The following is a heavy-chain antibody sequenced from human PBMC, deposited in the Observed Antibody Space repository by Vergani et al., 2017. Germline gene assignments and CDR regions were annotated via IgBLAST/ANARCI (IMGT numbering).Heavy chain of an antibody. Sequence: QVQLVQSGAEVKKPGSSVKVSCKASGGTFSSYAISWVRQAPGQGLEWMGRIIPIFGTANYAQKFQGRVTITADESTSTAYMELSSLRSEDTAVYYCARSAYYGSSGYYQIVEPTYYYYYYGMDVWGQGTTVTVSS. D-gene: IGHD3-22*01. V-gene: IGHV1-69*18. CDR2: IIPIFGTA. CDR1: GGTFSSYA. CDR3: ARSAYYGSSGYYQIVEPTYYYYYYGMDV. J-gene: IGHJ6*02.